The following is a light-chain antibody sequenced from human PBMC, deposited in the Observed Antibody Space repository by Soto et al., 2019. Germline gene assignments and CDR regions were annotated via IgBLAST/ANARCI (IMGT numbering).Light chain of an antibody. CDR1: NNDIGGYNS. J-gene: IGLJ2*01. Sequence: QSVLTQPASVSGSPGQSITISCTGSNNDIGGYNSVSWYQQHPDKAPKLLIFGVTNRPSGVSDRFSGSRSGNTASLTISALQAEDEADYYCTSYTSVTIVVFGGGTKVTVL. V-gene: IGLV2-14*01. CDR2: GVT. CDR3: TSYTSVTIVV.